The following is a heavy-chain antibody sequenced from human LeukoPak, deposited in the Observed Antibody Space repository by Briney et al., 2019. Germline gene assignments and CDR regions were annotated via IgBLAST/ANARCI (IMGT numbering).Heavy chain of an antibody. Sequence: ASETLSLTCTVSGGSISNTSYYWGWIRQPPGKGLEWIGEINHSGSTNYNPSLKSRVTISVDTSKNQFSLKLSSVTAADTAVYYCARGPPRLMRTPPFDYWGQGTLVTVSS. V-gene: IGHV4-39*07. J-gene: IGHJ4*02. CDR1: GGSISNTSYY. CDR2: INHSGST. D-gene: IGHD3-16*01. CDR3: ARGPPRLMRTPPFDY.